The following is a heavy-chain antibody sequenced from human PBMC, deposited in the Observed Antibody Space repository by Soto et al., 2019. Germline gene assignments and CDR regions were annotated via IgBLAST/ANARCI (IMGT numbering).Heavy chain of an antibody. Sequence: QVQLVQSGAEMKKPGSSVKVSCQSSGGTFNTYAMNWVRQAPGQGPEWMGDISPMFGAANYAPKFQGRVTITADESTGTSYMLFSSLTSEDTALYFCAREVQVHTPAFVYWGQGTLVTVSS. D-gene: IGHD3-10*01. J-gene: IGHJ4*02. V-gene: IGHV1-69*19. CDR2: ISPMFGAA. CDR1: GGTFNTYA. CDR3: AREVQVHTPAFVY.